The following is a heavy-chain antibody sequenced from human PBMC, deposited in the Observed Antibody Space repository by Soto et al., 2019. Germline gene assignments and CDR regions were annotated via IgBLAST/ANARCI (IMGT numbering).Heavy chain of an antibody. CDR3: ARDGEDSGYYYPAY. CDR1: GYTFTGYY. D-gene: IGHD3-22*01. CDR2: INPSSGST. J-gene: IGHJ4*02. V-gene: IGHV1-46*01. Sequence: ASVKVSCKASGYTFTGYYMHWVRQAPGQGLEWMGVINPSSGSTRYAQKFQGRLTMTRETSTSTVYMELSSLTSEDTAVYSCARDGEDSGYYYPAYWGQGTQVTVSS.